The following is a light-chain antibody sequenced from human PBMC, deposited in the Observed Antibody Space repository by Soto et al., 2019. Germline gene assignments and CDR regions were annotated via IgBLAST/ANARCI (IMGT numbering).Light chain of an antibody. Sequence: SYELTQPPSVSVSPGQTASITCSGDKLGDKYACWYQQKPGQSPVLVIYQDSKRPSGIPERFSGSNSGNTATLTISGTQAMDEADYYYQAWDSSTGWVFGTGTKVTVL. CDR3: QAWDSSTGWV. CDR1: KLGDKY. CDR2: QDS. J-gene: IGLJ1*01. V-gene: IGLV3-1*01.